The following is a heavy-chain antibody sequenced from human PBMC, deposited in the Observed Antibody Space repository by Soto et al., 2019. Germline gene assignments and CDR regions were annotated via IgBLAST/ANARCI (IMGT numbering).Heavy chain of an antibody. CDR3: ARAIGYCSGGSCPHNAFDI. D-gene: IGHD2-15*01. CDR2: ISAYNGNT. V-gene: IGHV1-18*01. J-gene: IGHJ3*02. Sequence: QVQLVQSGAEVKKPGASVKVSCKASGYTFTSYGISWVRQAPGQGLEWMGWISAYNGNTNYAQKLQGRVTMTTDTSPSTAYMELRSLRSDDTAVYYCARAIGYCSGGSCPHNAFDIWGQGTMVTVSS. CDR1: GYTFTSYG.